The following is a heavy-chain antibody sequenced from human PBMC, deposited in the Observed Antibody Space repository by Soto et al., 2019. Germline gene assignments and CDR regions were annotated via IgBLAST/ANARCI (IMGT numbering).Heavy chain of an antibody. CDR2: INHSGST. V-gene: IGHV4-34*01. CDR1: GGSFSGYY. D-gene: IGHD5-12*01. Sequence: PSETLSLTCAVYGGSFSGYYWSWIRQPPGKGLEWIGEINHSGSTNYNPSLKSRVTISVDTSKNQFSLKLSSVTAADTAVYYCARGRGMSGYDYYYYYGMDVWGQGTTVTVS. J-gene: IGHJ6*02. CDR3: ARGRGMSGYDYYYYYGMDV.